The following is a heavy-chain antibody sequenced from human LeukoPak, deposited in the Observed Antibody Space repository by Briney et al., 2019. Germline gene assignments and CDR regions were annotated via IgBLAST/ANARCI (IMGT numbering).Heavy chain of an antibody. CDR3: ARGARQDLRYFDWLGPDY. J-gene: IGHJ4*02. D-gene: IGHD3-9*01. CDR1: GYTFTSYD. Sequence: GASVKVSCKASGYTFTSYDINWVRQATGQGPARMGWMNPNSGNTGYAQKFQGRVTMTRNTSISTAYMELSSLRSEDTAVYYCARGARQDLRYFDWLGPDYWGQGTLVTVSS. CDR2: MNPNSGNT. V-gene: IGHV1-8*01.